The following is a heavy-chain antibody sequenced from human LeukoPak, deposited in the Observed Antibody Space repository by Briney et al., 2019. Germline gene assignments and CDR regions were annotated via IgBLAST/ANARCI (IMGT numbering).Heavy chain of an antibody. J-gene: IGHJ6*02. CDR2: IDSDGSPT. CDR3: ARESQQYWSVGALDV. CDR1: EFLFSNYW. D-gene: IGHD2/OR15-2a*01. Sequence: GGSLRLSCAASEFLFSNYWMHWVRQVPGEGLVWVSRIDSDGSPTAYADSVEGRFTISRDNAKNMLYLQMNSLRAEDTAVYYCARESQQYWSVGALDVWGQGTTVTVSS. V-gene: IGHV3-74*01.